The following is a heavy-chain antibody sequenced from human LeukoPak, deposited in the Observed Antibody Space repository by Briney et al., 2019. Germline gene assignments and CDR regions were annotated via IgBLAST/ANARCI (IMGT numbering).Heavy chain of an antibody. V-gene: IGHV3-48*04. J-gene: IGHJ6*04. CDR2: ISSSGSTI. CDR3: AELGITMIGGV. CDR1: GFTFSNYG. D-gene: IGHD3-10*02. Sequence: GGTLRLSCAASGFTFSNYGMSWVRQAPGKGVEWVSYISSSGSTIYYADSVKGRFTISRDNAKNSLYLQMNSLRAEDTAVYYCAELGITMIGGVWGKGTTVTISS.